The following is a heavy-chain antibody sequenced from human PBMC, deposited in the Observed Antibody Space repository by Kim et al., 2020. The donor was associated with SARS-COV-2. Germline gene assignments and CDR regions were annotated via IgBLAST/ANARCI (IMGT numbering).Heavy chain of an antibody. V-gene: IGHV1-58*01. J-gene: IGHJ6*02. D-gene: IGHD3-10*01. Sequence: SVKVSCKASGFTFTSSAVQWVRQARGQRLEWIGWIVVGSGNTNYAQKFQERVTITRDISTSTAYMELSSLRSEDTAVYYCAALRGSGSYTPYYYYGMDVWGQGTTVTVSS. CDR2: IVVGSGNT. CDR3: AALRGSGSYTPYYYYGMDV. CDR1: GFTFTSSA.